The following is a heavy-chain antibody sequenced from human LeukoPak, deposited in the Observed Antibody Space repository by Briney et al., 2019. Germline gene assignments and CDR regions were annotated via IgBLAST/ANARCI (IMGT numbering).Heavy chain of an antibody. J-gene: IGHJ4*02. CDR2: IITIFGTA. Sequence: SVKVSCKASAGTFSSYAISWVRQAPGQGLEWMGGIITIFGTANYAQKFQGRVTITTDESTSTAYMELSSLRSEDTAVYYCARGDSDYVWGSYLFFDYWGQGTLVTVSS. CDR1: AGTFSSYA. D-gene: IGHD3-16*02. V-gene: IGHV1-69*05. CDR3: ARGDSDYVWGSYLFFDY.